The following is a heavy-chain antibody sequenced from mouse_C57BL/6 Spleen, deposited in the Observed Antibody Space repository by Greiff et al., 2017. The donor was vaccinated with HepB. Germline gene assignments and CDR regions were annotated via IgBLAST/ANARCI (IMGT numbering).Heavy chain of an antibody. D-gene: IGHD4-1*01. J-gene: IGHJ2*01. CDR1: GYTFTNYW. Sequence: QVQLKESGAELVRPGTSVKMSCKASGYTFTNYWIGWAKQRPGHGLEWIGDIYPGGGYTNYNEKFKGKATLTADKSSSTAYMQFSSLTSEDSAIYYCARLTGTREYYFDYWGQGTTLTVSS. CDR2: IYPGGGYT. CDR3: ARLTGTREYYFDY. V-gene: IGHV1-63*01.